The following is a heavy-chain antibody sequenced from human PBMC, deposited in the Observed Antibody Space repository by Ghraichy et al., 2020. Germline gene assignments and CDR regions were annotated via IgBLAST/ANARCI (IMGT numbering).Heavy chain of an antibody. CDR3: ATSLGSGSYRPDDQMQGFDY. V-gene: IGHV1-24*01. D-gene: IGHD3-10*01. CDR1: GYTLTELS. Sequence: ASVKVSCKVSGYTLTELSMHWVRQAPGKGLEWMGGFDPEDGETIYAQKFQGRVTMTEDTSTDTAYMELSSLRSEDTAVYYCATSLGSGSYRPDDQMQGFDYWGQGTLVTVSS. J-gene: IGHJ4*02. CDR2: FDPEDGET.